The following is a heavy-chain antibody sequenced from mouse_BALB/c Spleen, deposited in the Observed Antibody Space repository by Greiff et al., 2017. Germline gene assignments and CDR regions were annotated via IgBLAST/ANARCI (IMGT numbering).Heavy chain of an antibody. J-gene: IGHJ4*01. V-gene: IGHV1-67*01. D-gene: IGHD1-1*01. CDR2: ISTYYGNT. CDR3: AREYYYGRGAMDY. CDR1: GYTFTDYA. Sequence: QVQLQQSGPELVRPGVSVKISCKGSGYTFTDYAMHWVKQSHAKSLEWIGVISTYYGNTNYNQKFKGKATMTVDKSSSTAYMELARLTSEDSAIYYCAREYYYGRGAMDYWGQGTSGTVSS.